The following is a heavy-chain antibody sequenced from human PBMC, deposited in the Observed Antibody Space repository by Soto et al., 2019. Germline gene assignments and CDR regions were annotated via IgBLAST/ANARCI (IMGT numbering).Heavy chain of an antibody. CDR3: AREPLAFGYPRSYGMDV. J-gene: IGHJ6*04. V-gene: IGHV1-3*01. CDR2: INAGNGNT. Sequence: QVQLVQSGAEVKKPGASVKVSCKASGYTFTSYAMHWVRQAPGQRLEWMGWINAGNGNTKYSQKFQGRVTITRDTSASTAYMELSSLRSEDTAVYYCAREPLAFGYPRSYGMDVWGKGTTVTVSS. D-gene: IGHD6-25*01. CDR1: GYTFTSYA.